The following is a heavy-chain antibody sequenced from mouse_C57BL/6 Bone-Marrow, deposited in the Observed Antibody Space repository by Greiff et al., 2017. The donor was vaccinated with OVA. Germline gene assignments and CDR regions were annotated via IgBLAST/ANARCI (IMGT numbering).Heavy chain of an antibody. CDR2: IDPENGDT. J-gene: IGHJ3*01. CDR3: TTWGD. CDR1: GFNIKDDY. Sequence: EVKLVESGAELVRPGASVKLSCTASGFNIKDDYMHWVKQRPEQGLEWIGWIDPENGDTEYASKFQGKATITADTSSNTAYLQLSSLTSEDTAVYYCTTWGDWGQGTLVTVSA. V-gene: IGHV14-4*01.